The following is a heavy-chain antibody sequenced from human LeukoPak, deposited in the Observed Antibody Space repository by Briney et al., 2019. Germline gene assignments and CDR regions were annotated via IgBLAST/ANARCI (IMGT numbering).Heavy chain of an antibody. CDR3: ARGEIAVAGYDY. CDR1: GFTLSNAW. J-gene: IGHJ4*02. CDR2: INSDGAST. D-gene: IGHD6-19*01. Sequence: GGSLRLSCAASGFTLSNAWMHWVRQAPGKGPVWVSRINSDGASTSYANSVKGRFTISRDNAKNSLYLQMNSLRAEDTAVYYCARGEIAVAGYDYWGQGTLVTVSS. V-gene: IGHV3-74*01.